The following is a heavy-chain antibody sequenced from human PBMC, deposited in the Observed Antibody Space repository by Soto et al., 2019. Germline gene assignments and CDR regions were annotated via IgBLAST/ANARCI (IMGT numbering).Heavy chain of an antibody. V-gene: IGHV3-21*05. J-gene: IGHJ3*02. CDR1: GFTFSNYG. CDR3: ARDADILTGSDAFDI. CDR2: ISSSSTYT. D-gene: IGHD3-9*01. Sequence: GGSLRLSCAASGFTFSNYGMHWVRQAPGKGLEWVSYISSSSTYTNYADSVKGRFTISRDNAKNSLYLQMNSLRAEDTAVYYCARDADILTGSDAFDIWGQGTMVTVSS.